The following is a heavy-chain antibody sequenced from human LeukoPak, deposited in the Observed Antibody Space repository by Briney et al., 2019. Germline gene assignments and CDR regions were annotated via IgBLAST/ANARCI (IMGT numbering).Heavy chain of an antibody. D-gene: IGHD5-12*01. CDR3: ARGWHSGYENNWFDP. J-gene: IGHJ5*02. V-gene: IGHV3-33*01. CDR2: IWYDGSNK. CDR1: GFTFSSYG. Sequence: GGSLRLSCAASGFTFSSYGMHWVRQAPGKGLEWVAAIWYDGSNKNYADSVKGRFTISRDNSKNTLYLQMNSLRAEDTAVYYCARGWHSGYENNWFDPWGQGTLVTVSS.